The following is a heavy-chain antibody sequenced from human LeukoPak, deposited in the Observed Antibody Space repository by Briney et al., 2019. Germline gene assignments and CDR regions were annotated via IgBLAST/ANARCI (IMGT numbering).Heavy chain of an antibody. Sequence: ASVKVSCKVSGYTLTELSMHWVRQAPGKWLEWMGGFDPEDGETIYAQKFQGRVTMTEDTSTDTAYMELSSLRSEDTAVYYCATLIPSTKTRHFDYWGQGTLVTVSS. CDR2: FDPEDGET. CDR3: ATLIPSTKTRHFDY. V-gene: IGHV1-24*01. J-gene: IGHJ4*02. CDR1: GYTLTELS. D-gene: IGHD3-3*02.